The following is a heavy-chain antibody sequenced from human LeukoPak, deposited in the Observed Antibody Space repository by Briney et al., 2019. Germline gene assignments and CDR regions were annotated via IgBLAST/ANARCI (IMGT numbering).Heavy chain of an antibody. Sequence: PGGSLRLSCAASGLTFSTSPMNWVRLAPGNRLEWVSTSGTSGDTYYADSVKGRFTISRDNSKSTLSLQMANLRVEDTGVYYCATKTPGNSPYAYWGHGTLVTVSP. J-gene: IGHJ4*01. D-gene: IGHD4-23*01. CDR2: SGTSGDT. CDR3: ATKTPGNSPYAY. CDR1: GLTFSTSP. V-gene: IGHV3-23*01.